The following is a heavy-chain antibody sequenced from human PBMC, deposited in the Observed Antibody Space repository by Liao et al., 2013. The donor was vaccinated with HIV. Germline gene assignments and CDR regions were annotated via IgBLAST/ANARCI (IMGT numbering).Heavy chain of an antibody. V-gene: IGHV4-61*02. Sequence: QVQLQESGPGLVKPSQTLSLTCTVSGGSITSGNNYWSWIRQPAGKGLEWIGRVSRTGNSNYNPSLRGRVTLSLDSSKNQFSLKLTSVTAADTAVYYCARAVEWELDDYYHYMDVWGKGTTVTVSS. CDR3: ARAVEWELDDYYHYMDV. CDR1: GGSITSGNNY. CDR2: VSRTGNS. J-gene: IGHJ6*03. D-gene: IGHD1-26*01.